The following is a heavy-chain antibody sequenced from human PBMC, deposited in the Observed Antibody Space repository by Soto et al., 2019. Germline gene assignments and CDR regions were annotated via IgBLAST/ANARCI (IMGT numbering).Heavy chain of an antibody. J-gene: IGHJ3*02. D-gene: IGHD5-12*01. CDR2: IYSGGST. Sequence: PGGSLRLSCAASGFTVSSNYMSWVRQAPGKGLEWVSVIYSGGSTYYADSVKGRFTVSRDNSKNTLYLQMNSLRAEDTAVYYCARQRRDGYNWVNAFDIWGQGTMVTVSS. CDR1: GFTVSSNY. CDR3: ARQRRDGYNWVNAFDI. V-gene: IGHV3-53*01.